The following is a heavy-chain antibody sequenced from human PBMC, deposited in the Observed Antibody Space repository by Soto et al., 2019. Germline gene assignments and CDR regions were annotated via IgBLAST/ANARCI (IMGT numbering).Heavy chain of an antibody. D-gene: IGHD3-16*02. CDR1: GGSISSGDYY. CDR3: ASTILNYVWGSYRPSGDYFDY. J-gene: IGHJ4*02. Sequence: QVQLQESGPGLVKPSQTLSLTCTVSGGSISSGDYYWRWIRQPPGKGLEWIGYIYYSGSTYYNPSLKSRVTISVDTSKNQFSLKLSSVTAADTAVYYCASTILNYVWGSYRPSGDYFDYWGQGTLVTVSS. CDR2: IYYSGST. V-gene: IGHV4-30-4*01.